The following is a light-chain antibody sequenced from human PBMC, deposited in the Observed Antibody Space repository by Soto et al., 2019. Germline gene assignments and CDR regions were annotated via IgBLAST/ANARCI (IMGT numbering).Light chain of an antibody. J-gene: IGKJ1*01. CDR2: KAS. CDR1: QSISSW. Sequence: DIQMTQSPSTLSASVGDRVTITCRASQSISSWLAWYQQKPGKAPNLLIYKASSLATGVPSRFSGSGSGTEFTLTISSLQPDDFATYYCQQYNSYLWRFGQGIKVEIK. V-gene: IGKV1-5*03. CDR3: QQYNSYLWR.